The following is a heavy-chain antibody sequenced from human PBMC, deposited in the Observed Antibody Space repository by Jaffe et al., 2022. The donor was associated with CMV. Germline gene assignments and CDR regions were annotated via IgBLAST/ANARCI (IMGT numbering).Heavy chain of an antibody. J-gene: IGHJ4*02. D-gene: IGHD6-13*01. Sequence: EVQLLESGGGLVQPGGSLRLSCTASGFTFSSYALTWVRLTPGKGLEWVSGISASGGNTYYADSVKGRFTISRDNSKNTLYLQMNSLGADDTAIYYCAKGYSSSWYSRRIPKYYFDYWGQGTLVTVSS. V-gene: IGHV3-23*01. CDR2: ISASGGNT. CDR1: GFTFSSYA. CDR3: AKGYSSSWYSRRIPKYYFDY.